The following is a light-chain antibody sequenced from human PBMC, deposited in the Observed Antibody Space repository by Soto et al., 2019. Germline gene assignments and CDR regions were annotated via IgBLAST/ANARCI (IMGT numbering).Light chain of an antibody. CDR2: DVT. CDR1: SSDIGGYTY. CDR3: SSYTNSSTGV. J-gene: IGLJ2*01. V-gene: IGLV2-14*01. Sequence: QSVLTQPASVSGSPGQSITISCTGTSSDIGGYTYVSWYQQRPGRAPKLMIYDVTNRPSGVSNRFSGSKSGNTASLTISGLQAEDEADYYCSSYTNSSTGVFGGGTQLTVL.